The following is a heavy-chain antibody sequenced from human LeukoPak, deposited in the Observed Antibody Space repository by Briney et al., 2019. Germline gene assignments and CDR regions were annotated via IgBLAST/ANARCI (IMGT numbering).Heavy chain of an antibody. D-gene: IGHD4-23*01. J-gene: IGHJ4*02. Sequence: GGSLRLSCAASGFTFSSYWMSWVRQAPGKGLEWVANIKEDGSEKNYVDSVKGRFSISRENAKNSLYLQMNSLRAEDTAVYYCARDRGYSTFDYWGQGTLVTVSS. CDR3: ARDRGYSTFDY. V-gene: IGHV3-7*01. CDR1: GFTFSSYW. CDR2: IKEDGSEK.